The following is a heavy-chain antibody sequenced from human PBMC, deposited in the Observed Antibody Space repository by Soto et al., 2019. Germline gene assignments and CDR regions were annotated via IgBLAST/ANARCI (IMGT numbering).Heavy chain of an antibody. CDR1: GFTFSSYW. CDR3: CRDYPSDYYYYYGMDV. Sequence: EVQLVESGGGLVQPGGSLRLSCAASGFTFSSYWMHWVRQAPGKGLVWVSRINSEGSSTSYADSGKGRFTISRDNAKNTLYLQMNSLRAEDTAVYYCCRDYPSDYYYYYGMDVWGQGTTVTVSS. J-gene: IGHJ6*02. D-gene: IGHD4-17*01. CDR2: INSEGSST. V-gene: IGHV3-74*01.